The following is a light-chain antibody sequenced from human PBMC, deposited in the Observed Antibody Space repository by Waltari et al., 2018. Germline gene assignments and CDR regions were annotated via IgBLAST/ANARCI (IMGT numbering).Light chain of an antibody. CDR1: NTDVGGSNF. J-gene: IGLJ1*01. Sequence: QSALSQPASVSGSPGQSITISCSGTNTDVGGSNFVSWYQQYPDKAPKVIIYDTDRPSGVSHRFSGSKGGNTASLTISGLQAEDEADYYCCSYTRSSTYVFGTGTKVTVL. CDR3: CSYTRSSTYV. CDR2: DT. V-gene: IGLV2-14*03.